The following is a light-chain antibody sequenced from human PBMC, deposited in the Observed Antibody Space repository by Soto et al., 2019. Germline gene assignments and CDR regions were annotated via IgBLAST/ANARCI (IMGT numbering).Light chain of an antibody. Sequence: DIQMTQSPSSLSASVGDRVTITCRASQSISSYLNWYQQKPGKAPKLLIYAASSLQSGVPSRFSGSGSGTDFTLTNSSLQPEDFGTYYCQHSYRSPLTFGGGTKVEIK. CDR2: AAS. V-gene: IGKV1-39*01. CDR3: QHSYRSPLT. J-gene: IGKJ4*01. CDR1: QSISSY.